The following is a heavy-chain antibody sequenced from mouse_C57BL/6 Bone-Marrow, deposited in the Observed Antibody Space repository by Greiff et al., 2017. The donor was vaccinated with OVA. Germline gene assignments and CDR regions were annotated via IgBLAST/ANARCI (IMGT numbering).Heavy chain of an antibody. J-gene: IGHJ3*01. D-gene: IGHD2-4*01. CDR2: ISYDGSN. V-gene: IGHV3-6*01. CDR1: GYSITSGYY. CDR3: ARGRLGGTWFAY. Sequence: EVQLVESGPGLVKPSQSLSLTCSVTGYSITSGYYWNWIRQFPGNKLEWMGYISYDGSNNYNPSLKNRISITRDTSKNQFFLKLNSVTTEDTATYYCARGRLGGTWFAYWGQGTLVTVSA.